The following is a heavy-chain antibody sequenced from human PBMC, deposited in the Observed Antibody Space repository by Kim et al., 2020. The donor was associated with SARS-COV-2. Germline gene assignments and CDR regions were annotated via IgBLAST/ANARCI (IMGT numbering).Heavy chain of an antibody. CDR1: GYKFSTYW. CDR3: ARAVRSGSDGYYYYGMDV. D-gene: IGHD3-10*01. V-gene: IGHV5-51*01. J-gene: IGHJ6*02. Sequence: GESLKISCKGSGYKFSTYWIGWVRQMPGKGLEWMGIIYPGDTDIRYSPSFQGQVTISTDKSISTAYLQWGSLKASDTAMYFCARAVRSGSDGYYYYGMDVWGQGTTVTVSS. CDR2: IYPGDTDI.